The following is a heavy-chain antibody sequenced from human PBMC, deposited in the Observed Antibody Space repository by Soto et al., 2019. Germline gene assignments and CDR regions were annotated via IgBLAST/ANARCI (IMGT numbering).Heavy chain of an antibody. CDR3: ARTLYCSSTTCYYFDY. Sequence: GPTLVNPTQTLTLTCTFSWFSLSTSGMCVSWIRQPPGKALEWLARIDWDDDRYCSTSLKTRLTISKDTSKNQVVLTMTNMDPVDTATYYCARTLYCSSTTCYYFDYWGLGTLVTVSS. CDR2: IDWDDDR. D-gene: IGHD2-2*01. CDR1: WFSLSTSGMC. V-gene: IGHV2-70*11. J-gene: IGHJ4*02.